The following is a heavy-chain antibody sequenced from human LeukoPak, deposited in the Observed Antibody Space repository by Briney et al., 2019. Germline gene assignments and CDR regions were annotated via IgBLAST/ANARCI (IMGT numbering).Heavy chain of an antibody. J-gene: IGHJ2*01. CDR1: GRSIRSYY. D-gene: IGHD3-3*01. Sequence: PSETLSLTRPVSGRSIRSYYCSWIRLPPGKGLEWIGYIYYSGSTNYNPSLESRVTISVDTSKNQFSLKLNSVTAADTAVYYCARAGVVTNPNSYWYFDLWGRGTLVTVSS. CDR2: IYYSGST. CDR3: ARAGVVTNPNSYWYFDL. V-gene: IGHV4-59*01.